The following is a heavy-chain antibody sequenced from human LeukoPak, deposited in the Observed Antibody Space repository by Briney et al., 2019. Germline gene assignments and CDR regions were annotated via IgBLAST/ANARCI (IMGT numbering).Heavy chain of an antibody. D-gene: IGHD3-10*01. CDR2: ISNDGSKK. CDR3: ARDSALAYYYGSGSQMTFDY. CDR1: GFTFSNYA. Sequence: PGGSLRLSCEVSGFTFSNYAMHWVRQAPGKGLEWVAVISNDGSKKDYADSVKGRFTISRDNSKNTLYLQVNSLRVEDTAVYYCARDSALAYYYGSGSQMTFDYWGQGTLVTVSS. V-gene: IGHV3-30*04. J-gene: IGHJ4*02.